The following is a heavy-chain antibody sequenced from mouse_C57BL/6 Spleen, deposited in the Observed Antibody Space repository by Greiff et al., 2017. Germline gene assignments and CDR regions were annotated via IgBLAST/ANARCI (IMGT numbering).Heavy chain of an antibody. CDR3: ARPAYYSKSYYAMDY. V-gene: IGHV5-17*01. CDR1: GFTFSDYG. Sequence: EVKLVESGGGLVKPGGSLKLSCAASGFTFSDYGMHWVRQAPEMGLEWVAYISSGSSTIYYADTVKGRFTIARDNAKNTLFLQMTSLRSEDTAMYYGARPAYYSKSYYAMDYWGQGTSVTVSS. CDR2: ISSGSSTI. J-gene: IGHJ4*01. D-gene: IGHD2-5*01.